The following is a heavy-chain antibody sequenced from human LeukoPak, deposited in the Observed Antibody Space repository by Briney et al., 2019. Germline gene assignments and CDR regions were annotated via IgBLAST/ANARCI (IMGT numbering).Heavy chain of an antibody. CDR1: GYTFTSYD. D-gene: IGHD1-26*01. CDR3: AKDRYSGSYSPYYFDY. CDR2: MNPNSGNT. Sequence: ASVKVSCKASGYTFTSYDINWVRQATGQGLEWMGWMNPNSGNTGYAQKFQGRVTMTRNTSISTAYMELSSLRSEDTAVYYCAKDRYSGSYSPYYFDYWGQGTLVTVSS. J-gene: IGHJ4*02. V-gene: IGHV1-8*01.